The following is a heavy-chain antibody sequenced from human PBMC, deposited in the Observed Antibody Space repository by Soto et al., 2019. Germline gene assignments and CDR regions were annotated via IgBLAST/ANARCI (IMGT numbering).Heavy chain of an antibody. V-gene: IGHV3-21*01. J-gene: IGHJ4*02. D-gene: IGHD3-22*01. CDR1: GFTFSSYS. CDR3: AREAAYYYDSSGYYTFDY. Sequence: EVQLVESGGGLVKPGGSLRLSCAASGFTFSSYSMNWVRQAPGKGLEWVSSISSSSSYIYYADSVKGRFTISRDNAKNSLYLQMNSLRAEDTAVYYCAREAAYYYDSSGYYTFDYWGQGTLVTVSS. CDR2: ISSSSSYI.